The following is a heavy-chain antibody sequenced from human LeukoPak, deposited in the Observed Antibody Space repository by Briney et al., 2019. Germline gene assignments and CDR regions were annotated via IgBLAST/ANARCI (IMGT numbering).Heavy chain of an antibody. CDR1: GFTFSSYS. J-gene: IGHJ5*02. V-gene: IGHV3-21*01. D-gene: IGHD5-24*01. Sequence: GGSLRLSCAASGFTFSSYSMNWVRQAPGKGLEWVSSISSSSSYIYYADSVKGRFTISGDNAKNSLYLQMNSLRAEDTAVYYCARVMANWFDPWGQGTLVTVSS. CDR2: ISSSSSYI. CDR3: ARVMANWFDP.